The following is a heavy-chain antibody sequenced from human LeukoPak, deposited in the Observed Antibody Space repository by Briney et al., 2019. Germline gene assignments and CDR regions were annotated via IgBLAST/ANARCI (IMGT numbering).Heavy chain of an antibody. D-gene: IGHD2-2*01. CDR3: AKEAGIVVVPAASWFDP. J-gene: IGHJ5*02. V-gene: IGHV3-9*01. CDR2: ISWNSGSI. CDR1: GFTFDDYA. Sequence: GGSLRLSCAASGFTFDDYAMHWVRQAPGKGLEWVSGISWNSGSIGYADSVKGRFTISRDNAKNSLYLQMNSLRAEDTALYYCAKEAGIVVVPAASWFDPWGQGTPVTVSS.